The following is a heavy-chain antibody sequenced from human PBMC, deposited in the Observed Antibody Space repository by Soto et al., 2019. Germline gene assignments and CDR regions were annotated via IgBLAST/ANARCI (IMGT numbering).Heavy chain of an antibody. J-gene: IGHJ4*02. V-gene: IGHV4-59*01. D-gene: IGHD2-15*01. CDR3: ARERCSGGSCHKSFDY. CDR1: GGSISSYY. Sequence: SETLSLTCTVSGGSISSYYWSWIRQPPGKGLEWIGYIYYSGSTNYNPSLKSRVTISVDTSKNQFSLKLSSVTAADTAVYYCARERCSGGSCHKSFDYWGQGTLVTVSS. CDR2: IYYSGST.